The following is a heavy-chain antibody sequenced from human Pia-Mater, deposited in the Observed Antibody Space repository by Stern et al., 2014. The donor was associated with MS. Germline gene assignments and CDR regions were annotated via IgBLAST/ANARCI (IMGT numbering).Heavy chain of an antibody. CDR3: ARSSSSVSVEFFDF. J-gene: IGHJ4*02. D-gene: IGHD4-23*01. CDR2: IYHTGKS. CDR1: GDSISSSNYY. V-gene: IGHV4-39*02. Sequence: VQLVESGPGLLRPSETLSLTCTVSGDSISSSNYYWGWIRQSTERGLEWIGSIYHTGKSYHNPSLHSRLTISVDTSTNHFSLTLISGTATDTAVYYCARSSSSVSVEFFDFWGQGTLVTVSS.